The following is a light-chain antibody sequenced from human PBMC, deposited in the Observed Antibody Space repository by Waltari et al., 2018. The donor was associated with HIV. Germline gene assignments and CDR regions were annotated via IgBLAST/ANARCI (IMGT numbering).Light chain of an antibody. J-gene: IGKJ1*01. Sequence: DIQMTQSPYTLSASVGYIVIITCRASQSISSWLAWYQQKPGKAPNLLIYKASSLESGVPSRFSGSGSGTEFTLTISSLQPDDFATYYCQHYNSYPWTFGQGTKVEIK. CDR1: QSISSW. CDR2: KAS. CDR3: QHYNSYPWT. V-gene: IGKV1-5*03.